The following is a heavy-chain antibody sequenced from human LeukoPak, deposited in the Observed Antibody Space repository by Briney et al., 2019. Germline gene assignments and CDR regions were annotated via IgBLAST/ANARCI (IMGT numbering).Heavy chain of an antibody. J-gene: IGHJ3*01. CDR3: ARGMRQIDDAFDL. V-gene: IGHV3-21*01. Sequence: GGSLRLSCAASGFTFSSYTMNWVRQAPGKGLEWVSSISGTSTYIHDADSVKGRFTIFRDNANKSLYLQMNSLRAEDTAMYYCARGMRQIDDAFDLWGQGTMVTVSS. CDR2: ISGTSTYI. D-gene: IGHD6-25*01. CDR1: GFTFSSYT.